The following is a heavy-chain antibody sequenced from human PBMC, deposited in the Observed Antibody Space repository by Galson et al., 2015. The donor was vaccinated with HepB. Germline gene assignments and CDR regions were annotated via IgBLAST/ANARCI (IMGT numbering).Heavy chain of an antibody. CDR1: GFTFDDYT. CDR3: AKDIGPEFSSGWPYYFDY. V-gene: IGHV3-43*01. Sequence: SLRLSCAASGFTFDDYTMHWVRQAPGKGLEWVSLISWDGGSTYYADSVKGRFTISRDNSKNSLYLQMNSLRTEDTALYYCAKDIGPEFSSGWPYYFDYWGQGTLVTVSS. J-gene: IGHJ4*02. D-gene: IGHD6-19*01. CDR2: ISWDGGST.